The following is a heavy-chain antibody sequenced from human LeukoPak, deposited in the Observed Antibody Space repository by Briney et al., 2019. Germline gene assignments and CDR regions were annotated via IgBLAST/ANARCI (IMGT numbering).Heavy chain of an antibody. CDR1: GGSFSGYY. J-gene: IGHJ4*02. Sequence: TSETLSLTCAVYGGSFSGYYWSWIRQPPGMGLEWIGEINHSGSTNYNPSLKSRVTISVDTSKNQFSLKLSSVTAADTAVYYCARDMLRGRKAGYCSGGSCYSFADYWGQGTLVTVSS. D-gene: IGHD2-15*01. CDR2: INHSGST. V-gene: IGHV4-34*01. CDR3: ARDMLRGRKAGYCSGGSCYSFADY.